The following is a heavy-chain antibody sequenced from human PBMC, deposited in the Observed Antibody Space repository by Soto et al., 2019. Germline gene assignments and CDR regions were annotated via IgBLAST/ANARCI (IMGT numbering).Heavy chain of an antibody. CDR2: IIPGDSET. V-gene: IGHV5-51*01. Sequence: GESLKISCKGSAYSFTSYWIGWVRRTPGKGLEWMGIIIPGDSETRYSPSFQGQVTISVDKSINTAYLQWSSLNHSDTAIYYCARNAPVAGSTLDYWGQGTLVTVSS. CDR3: ARNAPVAGSTLDY. CDR1: AYSFTSYW. D-gene: IGHD6-19*01. J-gene: IGHJ4*02.